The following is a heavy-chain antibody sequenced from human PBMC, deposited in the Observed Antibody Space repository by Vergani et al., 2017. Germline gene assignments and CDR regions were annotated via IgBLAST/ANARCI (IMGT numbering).Heavy chain of an antibody. CDR1: GYSFTSYW. J-gene: IGHJ3*02. V-gene: IGHV5-51*01. CDR2: IYPGYSDT. D-gene: IGHD3-16*02. CDR3: ARSKVAGSYRASDAFDI. Sequence: EVQLVLSGAEVKKPGESLKISCKGSGYSFTSYWIGWVRQMPGKGLEWMGIIYPGYSDTRYSPSVQGQVTISADKSISTAYLQWSSLKASDTAMYYCARSKVAGSYRASDAFDIWGQGTMVTVSA.